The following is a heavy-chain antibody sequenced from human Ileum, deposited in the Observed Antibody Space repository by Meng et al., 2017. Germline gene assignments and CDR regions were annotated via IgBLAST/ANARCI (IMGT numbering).Heavy chain of an antibody. V-gene: IGHV3-7*01. D-gene: IGHD6-19*01. CDR2: LKQDGSDE. J-gene: IGHJ4*02. Sequence: GGSLRLSCAASGFVFSSNWMTWVRQAPGNGLEWVACLKQDGSDEHYLDSVKGRFTISRDNSKNTLYLQMNSLRAEDSAVYYCARGVSSAWSVPYGYWGQGTLVTVSS. CDR3: ARGVSSAWSVPYGY. CDR1: GFVFSSNW.